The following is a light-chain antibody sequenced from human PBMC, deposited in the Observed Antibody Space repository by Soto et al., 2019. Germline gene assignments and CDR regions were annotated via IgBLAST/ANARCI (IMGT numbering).Light chain of an antibody. V-gene: IGKV3-20*01. CDR3: QQYDILPIT. CDR1: QSVSSY. CDR2: GAS. J-gene: IGKJ5*01. Sequence: GTLSYPPGEGPTLSCRASQSVSSYLAWYQQKPGQAPRLLISGASNRATGIPDRFSGAGSGTDFTLTISSLEPEDFAVYHCQQYDILPITFGQGTRLEIK.